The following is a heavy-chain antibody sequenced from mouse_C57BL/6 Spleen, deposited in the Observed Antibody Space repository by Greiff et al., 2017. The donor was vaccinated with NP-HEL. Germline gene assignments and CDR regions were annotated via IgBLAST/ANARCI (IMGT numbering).Heavy chain of an antibody. CDR1: GYTFTDYY. V-gene: IGHV1-26*01. J-gene: IGHJ3*01. CDR2: INPNNGGT. Sequence: VQLQQSGPELVKPGASVKISCKASGYTFTDYYMNWVKQSHGKSLEWIGDINPNNGGTSYNQKFKGKATLTVDKSSSTAYMELRSLTSEDAAVYYCARSHYGSSSAWCAYWGQGTLVTVSA. D-gene: IGHD1-1*01. CDR3: ARSHYGSSSAWCAY.